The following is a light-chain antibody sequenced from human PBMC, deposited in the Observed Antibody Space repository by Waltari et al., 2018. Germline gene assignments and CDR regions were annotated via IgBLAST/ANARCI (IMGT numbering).Light chain of an antibody. V-gene: IGKV4-1*01. Sequence: IAMTQSPDFQAVSLGERASLSCKSSQSLLYRSNNYNYFAWYQQKPGQPPKLLIYWASSRESWVPALFSGSCSGTDFSLTIYDLQTAGVAVYYCQQYYSTPRTFGGVTKVEIK. CDR2: WAS. CDR3: QQYYSTPRT. J-gene: IGKJ4*01. CDR1: QSLLYRSNNYNY.